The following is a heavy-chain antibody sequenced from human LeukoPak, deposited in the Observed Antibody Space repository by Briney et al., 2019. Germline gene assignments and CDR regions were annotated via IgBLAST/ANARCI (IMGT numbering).Heavy chain of an antibody. V-gene: IGHV4-39*01. J-gene: IGHJ4*02. CDR1: GGSISSSSYY. CDR2: INYGGST. D-gene: IGHD3-22*01. Sequence: SETLSLTCTVSGGSISSSSYYWGWIRQPPGKGLEWIGSINYGGSTYYNPSLKSRVTISVDTSEKQISLKLRSVTTADTAVYYCARLHTDYYGSSGYYLFDYWGQGTLVTVSS. CDR3: ARLHTDYYGSSGYYLFDY.